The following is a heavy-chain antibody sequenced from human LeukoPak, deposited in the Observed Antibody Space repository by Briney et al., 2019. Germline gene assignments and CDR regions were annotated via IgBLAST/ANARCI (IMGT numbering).Heavy chain of an antibody. V-gene: IGHV3-64D*09. CDR1: GFTFSSYA. CDR2: ISSNGGAT. Sequence: GGSLRLSCSASGFTFSSYAMHWVRQAPGKGLEYVSTISSNGGATYYADSVKGRFTISRDNSKNTLYLQMSSQRAEDTAVYYCVKGHDSSGYYLSYFDYWGQGALVTVSS. D-gene: IGHD3-22*01. CDR3: VKGHDSSGYYLSYFDY. J-gene: IGHJ4*02.